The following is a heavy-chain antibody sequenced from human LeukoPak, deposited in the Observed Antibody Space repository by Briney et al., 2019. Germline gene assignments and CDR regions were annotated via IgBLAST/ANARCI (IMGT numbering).Heavy chain of an antibody. CDR1: GFTFSSYA. Sequence: GGSLRPSCAASGFTFSSYAMSWVRQAPGKGLEWVSAISGSGGSTYYADSVKGRFTISRDNSKNTLYLEMNSLRAEDTAVYYCAKDLFPAHRVDLYYHMDVWGNGNTVTVSS. V-gene: IGHV3-23*01. D-gene: IGHD3-3*01. CDR3: AKDLFPAHRVDLYYHMDV. CDR2: ISGSGGST. J-gene: IGHJ6*03.